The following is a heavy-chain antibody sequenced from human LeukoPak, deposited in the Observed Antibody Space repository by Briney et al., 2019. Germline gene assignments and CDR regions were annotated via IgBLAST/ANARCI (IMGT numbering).Heavy chain of an antibody. D-gene: IGHD2-2*02. J-gene: IGHJ4*02. CDR2: LFSGGNT. V-gene: IGHV3-53*01. Sequence: QPGGSLRLSCVASGFSFSDHWMNWFRQAPGKGLEWVSVLFSGGNTYYADSVKGRFTISRDNSKNTLSLQMNSLRAEDTAIYYCAKDQYCSSTSCYIGYWGQGALVTVSS. CDR3: AKDQYCSSTSCYIGY. CDR1: GFSFSDHW.